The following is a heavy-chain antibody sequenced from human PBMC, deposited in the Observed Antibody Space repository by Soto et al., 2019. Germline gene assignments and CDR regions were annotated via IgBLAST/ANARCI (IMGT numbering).Heavy chain of an antibody. CDR3: AREEDDYVWGSTNYFDY. CDR1: GFTFSSYA. J-gene: IGHJ4*02. D-gene: IGHD3-16*01. Sequence: QVQLVESGGGVVQPGRSLRLSCAASGFTFSSYAMHWVRQAPGKGLEWVAVISYDGSNKYYADSVKGRFTISRDNSKNTLYLQMNSLIDEDTAVYYCAREEDDYVWGSTNYFDYWGQGTLVTVSS. CDR2: ISYDGSNK. V-gene: IGHV3-30-3*01.